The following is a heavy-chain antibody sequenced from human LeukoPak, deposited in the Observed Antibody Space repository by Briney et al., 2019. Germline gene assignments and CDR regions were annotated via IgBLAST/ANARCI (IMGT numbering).Heavy chain of an antibody. J-gene: IGHJ5*02. CDR3: ARLVGNWFDP. Sequence: ASETLSLTCTVSGGSITNYYWSWIRQPPGKGLEWIGYIYYSGTTNYNPSLHSRVTISVDTSKSQFSLRLNSVTAADTAVYYCARLVGNWFDPWGQGTLVTVSS. CDR2: IYYSGTT. V-gene: IGHV4-59*01. D-gene: IGHD1-26*01. CDR1: GGSITNYY.